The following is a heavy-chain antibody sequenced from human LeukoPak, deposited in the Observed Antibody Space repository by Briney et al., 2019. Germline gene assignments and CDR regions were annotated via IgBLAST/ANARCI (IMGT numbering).Heavy chain of an antibody. J-gene: IGHJ4*02. CDR2: INPSGGNT. V-gene: IGHV1-46*01. CDR3: ARRNSHIGSYRPSYYFDY. D-gene: IGHD1-26*01. CDR1: GYAFTNYY. Sequence: ASVKVSCKSSGYAFTNYYMHWARQAPGQGLEWMGIINPSGGNTIYAQKFQGRVTMTRDTSTSTIYMELSSLRSEDTAVYYCARRNSHIGSYRPSYYFDYWGQGTLVTVSS.